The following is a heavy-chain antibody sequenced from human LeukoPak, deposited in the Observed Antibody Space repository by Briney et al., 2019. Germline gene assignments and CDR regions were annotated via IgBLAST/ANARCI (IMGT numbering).Heavy chain of an antibody. D-gene: IGHD3-22*01. CDR3: ASQGYYYDSSGYSLGY. CDR2: ISSGSTI. V-gene: IGHV3-48*03. CDR1: GFTFSSYE. Sequence: PGGSLRLSCTASGFTFSSYEMNWVRQAPGKGLEWISYISSGSTIYYADSVKGRFTISRDNAKNSLYLQMNSLRAEDTAVYYCASQGYYYDSSGYSLGYWGQGTLVTVSS. J-gene: IGHJ4*02.